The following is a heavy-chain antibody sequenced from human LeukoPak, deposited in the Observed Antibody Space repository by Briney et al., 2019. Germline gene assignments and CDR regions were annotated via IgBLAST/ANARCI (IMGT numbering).Heavy chain of an antibody. V-gene: IGHV4-39*02. CDR2: IYYSGST. J-gene: IGHJ6*02. CDR3: AREQLVRYYFYGMDV. CDR1: GGSISSSSYY. D-gene: IGHD6-6*01. Sequence: SETLSLTCTVSGGSISSSSYYWGWIRQPPGKGLEWIGSIYYSGSTYYNPSLKSRVTISVDTSKNQFSLKLSSVTAADTAVYYCAREQLVRYYFYGMDVWGQGTTVTVSS.